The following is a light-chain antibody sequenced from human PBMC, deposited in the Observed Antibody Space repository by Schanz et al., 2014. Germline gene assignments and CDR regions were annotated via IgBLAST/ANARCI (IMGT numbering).Light chain of an antibody. V-gene: IGKV3-20*01. CDR3: QQYGSSPET. Sequence: EIVLTQSPGTLSLSPGERATLSCRASQSVSNSYLAWYQQKPGQAPRLLIYGASSRATDIPDRFSGSGSGTDFTLTISRLEPEDFAVFYCQQYGSSPETFGQGTKVEIK. J-gene: IGKJ1*01. CDR1: QSVSNSY. CDR2: GAS.